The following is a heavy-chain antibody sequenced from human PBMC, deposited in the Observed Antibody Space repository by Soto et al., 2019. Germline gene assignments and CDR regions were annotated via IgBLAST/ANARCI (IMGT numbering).Heavy chain of an antibody. Sequence: PVGSLRLSCAASGFTFDDYAMHWVRQAPGKGLEWVSGISWNSGSIGYADSVKGRFTISRDNAKNSLYLQMNSLRAEDTALYYCAKDKFGAFDIWGQGTMVTVSS. V-gene: IGHV3-9*01. CDR3: AKDKFGAFDI. J-gene: IGHJ3*02. CDR2: ISWNSGSI. CDR1: GFTFDDYA. D-gene: IGHD3-10*01.